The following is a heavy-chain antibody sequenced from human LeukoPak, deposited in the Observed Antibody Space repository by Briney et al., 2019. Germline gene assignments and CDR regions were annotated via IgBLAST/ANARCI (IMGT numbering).Heavy chain of an antibody. Sequence: GGSLRLSCAASGFTFSSYGMHWVRQAPGKGLEWVAFMRYDGSNKYYADSVKGRFTISRDNSKNTLYLQMNSLRAEDTAVYYCARTREQWQVLDYWGQGTLVIVSS. J-gene: IGHJ4*02. V-gene: IGHV3-30*02. CDR1: GFTFSSYG. D-gene: IGHD6-19*01. CDR3: ARTREQWQVLDY. CDR2: MRYDGSNK.